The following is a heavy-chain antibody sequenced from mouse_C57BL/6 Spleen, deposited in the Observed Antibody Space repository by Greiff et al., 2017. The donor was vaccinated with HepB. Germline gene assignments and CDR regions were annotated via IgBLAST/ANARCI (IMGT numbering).Heavy chain of an antibody. CDR1: GYAFSSSW. CDR2: IYPGDGDT. Sequence: VKLQQSGPELVKPGASVKISCKASGYAFSSSWMNWVKQRPGKGLEWIGRIYPGDGDTNYNGKFKGKATLTADKSSSTAYMQLSSLTSEDSAVYFCASGGWLYYFDYWGQGTTLTVSS. V-gene: IGHV1-82*01. J-gene: IGHJ2*01. CDR3: ASGGWLYYFDY. D-gene: IGHD2-3*01.